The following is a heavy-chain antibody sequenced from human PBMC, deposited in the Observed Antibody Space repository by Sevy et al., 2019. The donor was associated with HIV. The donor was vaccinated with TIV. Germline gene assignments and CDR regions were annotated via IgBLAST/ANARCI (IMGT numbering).Heavy chain of an antibody. J-gene: IGHJ4*02. CDR3: ARAAAVAGKFDY. CDR1: GYTFTGYY. Sequence: ASVKVSCKASGYTFTGYYMHWVRQAPGQGLEWMGWINPNSGGTNYAQKFQGRVTMTRDTSISTAYMELSRLRSDDTAVYYCARAAAVAGKFDYWGQGTLVTVSS. D-gene: IGHD6-19*01. CDR2: INPNSGGT. V-gene: IGHV1-2*02.